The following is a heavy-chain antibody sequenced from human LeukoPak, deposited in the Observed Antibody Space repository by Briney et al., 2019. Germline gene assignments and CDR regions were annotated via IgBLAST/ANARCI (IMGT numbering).Heavy chain of an antibody. V-gene: IGHV1-45*02. CDR2: ITPFNGNT. D-gene: IGHD1-1*01. Sequence: GAPVKVSCKASGYTFTYRYLHWVRQAPGQALQWMGWITPFNGNTNYAQKFQDRVTITRDRSMSTAYMELSSLRSEDTAIYYCASGWNDKHADYWGQGTLVTVSS. J-gene: IGHJ4*02. CDR1: GYTFTYRY. CDR3: ASGWNDKHADY.